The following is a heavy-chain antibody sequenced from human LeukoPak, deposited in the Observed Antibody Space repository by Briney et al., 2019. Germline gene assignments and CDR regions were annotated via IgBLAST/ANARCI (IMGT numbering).Heavy chain of an antibody. CDR2: INPSGGST. CDR1: GYTFTSYN. V-gene: IGHV1-46*01. J-gene: IGHJ4*02. CDR3: ARLVPAADWSLGSGGSGSYYPDY. D-gene: IGHD3-10*01. Sequence: ASVKVSCKASGYTFTSYNMHWVRQAPGQGLEWMGIINPSGGSTNYAQKFQGRVTMTRDTSTSTVYMELSSLRSDDTAVYYCARLVPAADWSLGSGGSGSYYPDYWGQGTLVTVSS.